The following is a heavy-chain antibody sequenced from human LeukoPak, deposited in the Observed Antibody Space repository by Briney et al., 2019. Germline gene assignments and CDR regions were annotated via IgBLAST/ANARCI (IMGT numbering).Heavy chain of an antibody. CDR1: GGSFSGYY. Sequence: SETLSLTCAVYGGSFSGYYWSLIRQPPGKGLEWIGEINHSGSTNYNPSLKSRVTISVDTSKNQFSLKLSSVTAADTAVYYCARKAIFGVVVGPRFDPWGQGTLVTVSS. V-gene: IGHV4-34*01. CDR2: INHSGST. J-gene: IGHJ5*02. CDR3: ARKAIFGVVVGPRFDP. D-gene: IGHD3-3*01.